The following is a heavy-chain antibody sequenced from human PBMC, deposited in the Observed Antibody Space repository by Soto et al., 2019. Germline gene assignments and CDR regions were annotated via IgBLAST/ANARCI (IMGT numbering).Heavy chain of an antibody. J-gene: IGHJ5*02. CDR2: IYYSGST. CDR1: GGSISSGGYY. CDR3: ARAPYYDFWSGGLNWSDP. Sequence: SETLSLTCTFSGGSISSGGYYWSWIRQHPGKGLEWIGYIYYSGSTHYNPSLKSRVTISVETSKNQFSLKLTSVTAADTAVYYCARAPYYDFWSGGLNWSDPWGQGTLVTVSS. D-gene: IGHD3-3*01. V-gene: IGHV4-31*03.